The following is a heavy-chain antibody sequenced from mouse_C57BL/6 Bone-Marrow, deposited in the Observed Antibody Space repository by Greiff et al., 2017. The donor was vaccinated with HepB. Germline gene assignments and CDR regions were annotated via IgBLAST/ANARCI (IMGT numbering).Heavy chain of an antibody. CDR1: GFSLSTFGMG. Sequence: QVQLKESGPGILQPSQTLSLTCSFSGFSLSTFGMGVGWIRQPSGKGLEWLAHIWWDDDKYYNPALKSRLTISKDTSKNQVFLKIANVDTADTATYYCARRWLPVGRYFDVWGTGTTVTVSS. V-gene: IGHV8-8*01. J-gene: IGHJ1*03. D-gene: IGHD2-3*01. CDR2: IWWDDDK. CDR3: ARRWLPVGRYFDV.